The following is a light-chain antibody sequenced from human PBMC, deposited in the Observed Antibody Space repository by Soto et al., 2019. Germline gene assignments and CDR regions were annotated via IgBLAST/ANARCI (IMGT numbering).Light chain of an antibody. V-gene: IGKV3-11*01. CDR3: QQRSNWPT. J-gene: IGKJ1*01. CDR2: DAS. Sequence: EIVLTQSPAILSLSPGERATLSCRASQSVSSNLAWYQQKPGQAPRLLIFDASNRATGIPVRFSGSGSGTDFTLTISSLQPEDFAVYYCQQRSNWPTFGQGTKVDI. CDR1: QSVSSN.